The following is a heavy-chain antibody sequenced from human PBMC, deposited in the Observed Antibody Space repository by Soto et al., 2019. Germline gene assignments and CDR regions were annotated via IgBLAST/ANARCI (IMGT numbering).Heavy chain of an antibody. CDR1: GFTFSSYG. Sequence: QVQLVESGGGVVQPGRSLRLSCAASGFTFSSYGMHWVRQAPGKGLEWVAVISYDGSNKYYADSVKGRFTISRDNSKNTLYLQMNSLRAEDTAVYDCAKGLLRLYYFDYWGQGTLVTVSS. J-gene: IGHJ4*02. CDR3: AKGLLRLYYFDY. V-gene: IGHV3-30*18. D-gene: IGHD5-12*01. CDR2: ISYDGSNK.